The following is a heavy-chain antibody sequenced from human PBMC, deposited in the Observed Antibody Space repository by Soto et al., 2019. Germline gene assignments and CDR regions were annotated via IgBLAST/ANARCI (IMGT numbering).Heavy chain of an antibody. CDR2: IYYSGST. Sequence: PSETLSLTCTVSGGSISSGGYYWSWIRQHPGKGLEWIGYIYYSGSTYYNPSLKSRVTISVDTSKNQFSLKLSSVTAADAAVYYCARGNSSGHIRLYYYGMDVWGQGTTVTVSS. J-gene: IGHJ6*02. CDR3: ARGNSSGHIRLYYYGMDV. V-gene: IGHV4-31*03. CDR1: GGSISSGGYY. D-gene: IGHD3-22*01.